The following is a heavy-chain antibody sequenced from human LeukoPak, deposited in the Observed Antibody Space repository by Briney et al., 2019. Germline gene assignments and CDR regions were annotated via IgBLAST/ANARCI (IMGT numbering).Heavy chain of an antibody. J-gene: IGHJ3*02. CDR2: INHSGST. Sequence: SETLSLTCAVYGGSFSGYYWSWIRQPPGKGREWIGEINHSGSTNNNTSLKRRVTILLDTSKKQSSLQLSSVTAADTAVYYCARRRAFDIWGQGTMVTVSS. V-gene: IGHV4-34*01. CDR3: ARRRAFDI. CDR1: GGSFSGYY.